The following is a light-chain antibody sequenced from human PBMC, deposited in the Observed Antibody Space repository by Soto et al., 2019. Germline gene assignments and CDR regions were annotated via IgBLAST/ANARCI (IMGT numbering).Light chain of an antibody. J-gene: IGLJ1*01. Sequence: QSVLTQPASVSGSPGQSITISCTGTSSDVGSYNLVSWYQQHPGKAPKLMIYEGNKRPSGVSNRFSGSKSANTASLTISGLQTEDEADYYCCSYAGTSTFVFGTGTKVTVL. CDR3: CSYAGTSTFV. V-gene: IGLV2-23*01. CDR2: EGN. CDR1: SSDVGSYNL.